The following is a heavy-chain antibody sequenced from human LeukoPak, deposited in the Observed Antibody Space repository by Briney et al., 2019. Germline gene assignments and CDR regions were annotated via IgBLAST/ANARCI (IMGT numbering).Heavy chain of an antibody. D-gene: IGHD3-22*01. V-gene: IGHV6-1*01. CDR2: TYYRSKWHN. CDR1: GDSVSNKDTA. J-gene: IGHJ3*02. CDR3: AREVEYYDSSGYRPHAFDI. Sequence: SQTLSLTCAISGDSVSNKDTAWNWIRQSPSRGLEWLGRTYYRSKWHNTYAASVKSRITINPDTSKNQFSLQLNSVTAADTAVYYCAREVEYYDSSGYRPHAFDIWGQGTLVTVSS.